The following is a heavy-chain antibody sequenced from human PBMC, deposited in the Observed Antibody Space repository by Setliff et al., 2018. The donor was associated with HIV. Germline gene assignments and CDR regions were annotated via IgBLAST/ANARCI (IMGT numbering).Heavy chain of an antibody. Sequence: APVKVSCKASGYTFSTYGISWVRQAPGQGLEWMGWISAYNGNTNYAPKFQGRVTMTRDKSISTAYMELSRLRSDDTAVYYCATWGGSPDGYFYYYMDVWGKGTTVTVSS. V-gene: IGHV1-18*01. CDR2: ISAYNGNT. CDR1: GYTFSTYG. CDR3: ATWGGSPDGYFYYYMDV. J-gene: IGHJ6*03. D-gene: IGHD1-26*01.